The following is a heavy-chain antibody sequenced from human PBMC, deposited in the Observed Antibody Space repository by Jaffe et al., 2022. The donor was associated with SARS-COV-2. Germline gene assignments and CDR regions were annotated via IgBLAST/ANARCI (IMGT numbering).Heavy chain of an antibody. CDR1: GGSISSYY. Sequence: QVQLQESGPGLVKPSETLSLTCNVSGGSISSYYWSWIRQSPGKGLEWIGHIYYTGSTKYNPSLKTPVTTSISIDTSNNQFSLKLTSVTAADTAVYYCARTAGIGLHDPFYFQFWGQGILVTVSS. J-gene: IGHJ4*02. CDR2: IYYTGST. V-gene: IGHV4-59*08. CDR3: ARTAGIGLHDPFYFQF. D-gene: IGHD3-16*01.